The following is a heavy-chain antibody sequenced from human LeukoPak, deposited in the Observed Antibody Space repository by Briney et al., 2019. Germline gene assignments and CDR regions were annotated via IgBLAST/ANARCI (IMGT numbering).Heavy chain of an antibody. CDR3: ARRSGTY. J-gene: IGHJ4*02. CDR2: INSDGSTT. Sequence: PGRTLRLSCAASGFTFSSYWMHWVRQAPGTGLVWVSRINSDGSTTSYADSVKGRFTISRDNAKNTLYLQMNSLRAEDTAVYYCARRSGTYWGQGTVVTVSS. CDR1: GFTFSSYW. V-gene: IGHV3-74*01. D-gene: IGHD1-26*01.